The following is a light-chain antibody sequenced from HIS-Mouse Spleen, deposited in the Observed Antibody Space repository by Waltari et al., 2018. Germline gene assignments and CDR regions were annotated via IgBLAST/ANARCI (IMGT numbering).Light chain of an antibody. V-gene: IGLV3-21*03. Sequence: SYVLTQPPSVSVAPGKPARITWGGNNIGSKSVHWYQQKPGQAHVLVVYDDSDRPSGIPERFSGSNSGNTATLTISRVEAGDEADYYCQVWDSSSDHVVFGGGTKLTVL. CDR1: NIGSKS. J-gene: IGLJ2*01. CDR2: DDS. CDR3: QVWDSSSDHVV.